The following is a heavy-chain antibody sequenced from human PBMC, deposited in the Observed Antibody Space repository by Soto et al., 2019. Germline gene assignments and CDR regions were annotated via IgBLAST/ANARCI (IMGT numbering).Heavy chain of an antibody. CDR1: EFTFSSYE. V-gene: IGHV3-48*03. Sequence: GSLRLSCAASEFTFSSYEMNWVRQAPGKGLEWVSYISSSGSPIYYADSVKGRFTISRDNAKNSLYLQMNSLRAEDTAVYYCAVQYYYYGMDVWGQGTTVTVSS. CDR2: ISSSGSPI. J-gene: IGHJ6*02. CDR3: AVQYYYYGMDV.